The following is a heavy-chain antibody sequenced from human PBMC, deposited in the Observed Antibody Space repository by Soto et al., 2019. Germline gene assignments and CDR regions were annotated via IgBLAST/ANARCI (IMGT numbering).Heavy chain of an antibody. CDR3: AKTPGANGLLNYDYGMDV. J-gene: IGHJ6*02. V-gene: IGHV3-23*01. Sequence: GGSLRLSCAASGFTFSSYAMSWVRQAPGKGLEWVSAISGSGGSTYYADSVKGRFTISRDNSKNTLYLQMNSLRAEDTAVYYCAKTPGANGLLNYDYGMDVWGQGTTVTVSS. D-gene: IGHD7-27*01. CDR2: ISGSGGST. CDR1: GFTFSSYA.